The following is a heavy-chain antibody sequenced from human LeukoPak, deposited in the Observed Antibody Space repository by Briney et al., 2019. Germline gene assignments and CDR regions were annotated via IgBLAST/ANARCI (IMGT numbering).Heavy chain of an antibody. CDR2: IYYSGST. V-gene: IGHV4-61*01. CDR3: AGGIAAAGTLSP. CDR1: GGSVSSGSYY. Sequence: PSETLSLTCTVSGGSVSSGSYYWSWIRQPPGKGLEWIGYIYYSGSTNYSPSLKSRVTISVDTSKNQFSLKLSSVTAADTAVYYCAGGIAAAGTLSPWGQGTLVTVSS. J-gene: IGHJ5*02. D-gene: IGHD6-13*01.